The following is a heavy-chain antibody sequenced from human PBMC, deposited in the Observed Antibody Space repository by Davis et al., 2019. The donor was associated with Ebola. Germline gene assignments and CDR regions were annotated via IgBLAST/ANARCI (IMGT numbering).Heavy chain of an antibody. D-gene: IGHD6-19*01. V-gene: IGHV4-59*12. CDR1: GGSLSNYY. CDR2: IYYSGST. J-gene: IGHJ4*02. CDR3: ARNSSGFGHFDY. Sequence: PGGSLRLSCSVSGGSLSNYYWTWIRQPAGKGLEWIATIYYSGSTYYNPSLKSRLAISVETSQNQFSLRLISVSAADTALYFCARNSSGFGHFDYWGPGILVTVSS.